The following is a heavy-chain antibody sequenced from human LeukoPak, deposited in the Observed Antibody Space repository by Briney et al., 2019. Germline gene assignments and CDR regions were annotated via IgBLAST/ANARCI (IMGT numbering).Heavy chain of an antibody. V-gene: IGHV4-30-4*08. J-gene: IGHJ4*02. CDR1: GGSISSGDYY. D-gene: IGHD6-13*01. Sequence: SQTLSLTCAVSGGSISSGDYYWSWIRQPPGKGLEWIGYIYYSGSTYYNPSLKSRVTISVDTSKNQFSLKLSSVTAADTAVYYCAREGGIAAELDYWGQGTLVTVSS. CDR3: AREGGIAAELDY. CDR2: IYYSGST.